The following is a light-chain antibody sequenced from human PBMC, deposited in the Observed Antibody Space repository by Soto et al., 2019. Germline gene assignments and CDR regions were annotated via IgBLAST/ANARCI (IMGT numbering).Light chain of an antibody. Sequence: DIQMTQSPSTLSASVGDTVTITCRASESIDTWLAWYQQKPGKAPKLLLFAASTLIRGVPSRFIGRGSGTEFTLTLSSLQVDDYATFYCQQYHTDWTFGQGTKVEIK. CDR1: ESIDTW. V-gene: IGKV1-5*01. CDR3: QQYHTDWT. J-gene: IGKJ1*01. CDR2: AAS.